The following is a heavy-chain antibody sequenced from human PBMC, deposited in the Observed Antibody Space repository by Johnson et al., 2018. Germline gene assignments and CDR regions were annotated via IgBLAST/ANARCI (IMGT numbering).Heavy chain of an antibody. D-gene: IGHD6-19*01. CDR2: INHSGST. Sequence: QVQLQQWGAGLLKPSETLSLTCAVYGGSFSGYYWSWIRQPPGKGLEWIGEINHSGSTNYNSSLKSRVTISTDTSKNQFSLNLSSVTAADPAVYYCARSKGGSGWYWWFQHWGQGTLVTVSS. CDR1: GGSFSGYY. CDR3: ARSKGGSGWYWWFQH. J-gene: IGHJ1*01. V-gene: IGHV4-34*01.